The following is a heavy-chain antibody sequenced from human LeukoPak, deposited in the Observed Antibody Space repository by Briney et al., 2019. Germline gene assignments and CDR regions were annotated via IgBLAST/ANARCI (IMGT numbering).Heavy chain of an antibody. V-gene: IGHV3-15*07. D-gene: IGHD2-15*01. Sequence: GGSLRLSCAASGFTFTNAWMNWVRQAPGKGLEWVGRIKSKADGETIDYAAPVKGRFTFSRDDSKNMLYLQMNSLKSEDTAVYYCSTLASRGLSDSWGQGTLVTVSS. CDR3: STLASRGLSDS. J-gene: IGHJ4*02. CDR2: IKSKADGETI. CDR1: GFTFTNAW.